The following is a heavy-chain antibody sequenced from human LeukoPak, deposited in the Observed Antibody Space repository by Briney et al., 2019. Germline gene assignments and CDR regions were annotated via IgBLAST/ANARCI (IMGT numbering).Heavy chain of an antibody. D-gene: IGHD5-18*01. CDR3: ARSTWIQLWFDY. CDR2: ISGSGGST. V-gene: IGHV3-23*01. Sequence: GGSLRLSCAASGFTFSSYAMSWVRQAPGKGLEWVSAISGSGGSTYYAGSVKGRFTISRDNSKNTLYLQMNSLRAEDTAVYYCARSTWIQLWFDYWGQGTLVTVSS. CDR1: GFTFSSYA. J-gene: IGHJ4*02.